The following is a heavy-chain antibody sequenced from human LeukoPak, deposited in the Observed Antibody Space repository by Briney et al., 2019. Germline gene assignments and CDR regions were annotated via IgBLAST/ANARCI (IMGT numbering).Heavy chain of an antibody. D-gene: IGHD3-22*01. CDR1: GFTFADYA. J-gene: IGHJ4*02. V-gene: IGHV3-43*02. CDR3: AKDMGDSSGYYLGN. CDR2: INGDGGST. Sequence: PGGSLRLSCAASGFTFADYAMNWVRQAPGKGLEWVSLINGDGGSTYYADSVKGRFTISRDNSKNSLYPQMNSLRAEDTALYYCAKDMGDSSGYYLGNWGQGTLVTVSS.